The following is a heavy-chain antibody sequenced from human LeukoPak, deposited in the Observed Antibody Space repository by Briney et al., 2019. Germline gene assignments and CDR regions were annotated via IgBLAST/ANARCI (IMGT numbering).Heavy chain of an antibody. D-gene: IGHD1-26*01. CDR3: AAKGATSGGAFDI. CDR2: IYYSGST. J-gene: IGHJ3*02. Sequence: SETLSLTCTVSGGSVSSGSYYWSWIRQPPGKGLEWIGYIYYSGSTYYNPSLKSRVTISVDTSKNQFSLKLSSVTAADTAVYYCAAKGATSGGAFDIWGQGTMVTVSS. V-gene: IGHV4-61*01. CDR1: GGSVSSGSYY.